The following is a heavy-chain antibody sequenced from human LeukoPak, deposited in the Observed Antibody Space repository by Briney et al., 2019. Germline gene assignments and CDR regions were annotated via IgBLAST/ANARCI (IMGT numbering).Heavy chain of an antibody. V-gene: IGHV3-74*01. D-gene: IGHD5-12*01. CDR2: ISTDGSST. J-gene: IGHJ3*02. CDR1: GFTFSSYW. CDR3: ARAGYGGAFDI. Sequence: TGGSLRLSCAASGFTFSSYWMHWVRQAPGKGLVWVSRISTDGSSTRYADSVKGRFTISRDNAKNTLYLQMNSLRAEDTAVYYCARAGYGGAFDIWGQGTMVTVSS.